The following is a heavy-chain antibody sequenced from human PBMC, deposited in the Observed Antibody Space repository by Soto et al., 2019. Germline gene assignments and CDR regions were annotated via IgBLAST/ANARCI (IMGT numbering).Heavy chain of an antibody. CDR1: GGSFSGYY. CDR2: INHSGST. V-gene: IGHV4-34*01. D-gene: IGHD6-19*01. Sequence: QVQLQQWGAGLLKPSETLSLTCAVYGGSFSGYYWSWIRQPPGKGLEWIGEINHSGSTNYNPSLKSRVTISVDTSKNQFSLKLSSVTAADTAVYYCARFLRLVRDYWGQGTLVTV. CDR3: ARFLRLVRDY. J-gene: IGHJ4*02.